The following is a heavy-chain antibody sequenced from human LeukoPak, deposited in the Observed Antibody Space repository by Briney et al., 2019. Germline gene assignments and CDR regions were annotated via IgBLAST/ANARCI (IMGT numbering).Heavy chain of an antibody. Sequence: ASVKVSCKASGYTFTSYYMHWVRQAPGQGLEWMGWINPNSGGTNYAQKFQGRVTMTRDTSINTAYMDLSRLRSDDTAVYYCARDRGTWTGDYFDYWGQGTLVTVSS. V-gene: IGHV1-2*02. J-gene: IGHJ4*02. CDR3: ARDRGTWTGDYFDY. CDR2: INPNSGGT. CDR1: GYTFTSYY. D-gene: IGHD3-10*01.